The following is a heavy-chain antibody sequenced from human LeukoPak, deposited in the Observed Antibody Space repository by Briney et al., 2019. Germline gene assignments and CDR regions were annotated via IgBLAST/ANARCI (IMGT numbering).Heavy chain of an antibody. CDR2: IYYSGST. J-gene: IGHJ4*02. CDR3: AADDYDSSGYYRLYFDY. V-gene: IGHV4-59*01. Sequence: SSETLSLTCTVSGGSISSYYWSWIRQPPGKGLEWIGYIYYSGSTNYNPSLKSRVTISVDTSKNQFSLKLSSVTAADTAVYYCAADDYDSSGYYRLYFDYWGQGTLVTVSS. D-gene: IGHD3-22*01. CDR1: GGSISSYY.